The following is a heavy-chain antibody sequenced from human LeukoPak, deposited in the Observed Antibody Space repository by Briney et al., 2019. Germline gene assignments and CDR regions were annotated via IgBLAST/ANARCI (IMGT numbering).Heavy chain of an antibody. CDR2: ISSTSTYI. J-gene: IGHJ4*02. V-gene: IGHV3-21*01. CDR3: AYFGGDFDY. CDR1: GFTFSSYT. D-gene: IGHD3-16*01. Sequence: GGSLRLSCAASGFTFSSYTMNWVRQAPGRGLEWVSSISSTSTYIHDADSVKGRFTVFRDNANKSLYLQMNSLRAEDTAVYYCAYFGGDFDYWGQGTLVTVSS.